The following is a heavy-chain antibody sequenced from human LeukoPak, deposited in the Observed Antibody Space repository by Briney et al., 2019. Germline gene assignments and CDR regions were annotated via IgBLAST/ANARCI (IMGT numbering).Heavy chain of an antibody. J-gene: IGHJ4*02. CDR2: INPNSGGT. D-gene: IGHD3-22*01. Sequence: ASVKVSCKASGYTFTGYYMHWVRQAPGQGLEWMGWINPNSGGTNYAQKFQGRVTMTRDTSISTAYMELSRLRSDDTAVYYCARGSGYDSSGYIDYWGQGTLVTVSS. V-gene: IGHV1-2*02. CDR1: GYTFTGYY. CDR3: ARGSGYDSSGYIDY.